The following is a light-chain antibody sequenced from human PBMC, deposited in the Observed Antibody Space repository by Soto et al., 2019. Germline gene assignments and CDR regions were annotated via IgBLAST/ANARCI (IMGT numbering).Light chain of an antibody. J-gene: IGLJ2*01. CDR2: EVS. V-gene: IGLV2-14*01. CDR1: SSDVGGYNY. Sequence: QSALTQPASVSGSPGQSITISCTGTSSDVGGYNYVSWYQRYPGKAPKLMIYEVSNRPSGVSNPFSGSKSGNSASLTISGLQAEDEADYYCSSYTRRSVVVFGGGTKLTVL. CDR3: SSYTRRSVVV.